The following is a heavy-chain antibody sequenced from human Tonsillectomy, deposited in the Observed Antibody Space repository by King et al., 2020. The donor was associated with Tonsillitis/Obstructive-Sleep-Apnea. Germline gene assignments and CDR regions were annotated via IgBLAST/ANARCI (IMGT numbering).Heavy chain of an antibody. CDR1: GGSISSYY. V-gene: IGHV4-59*01. D-gene: IGHD3-3*01. J-gene: IGHJ6*03. Sequence: VQLQESGPGLVKPSETLSLTCTVSGGSISSYYWSWIRQPPGKGLEWIGYIYYSGSTNYNPSLKSRVTISVDTSKNQFSLKLSSVTAADTAVYYCARDSDFWSGYSYYYHYMDVWGKGTTVTVSS. CDR3: ARDSDFWSGYSYYYHYMDV. CDR2: IYYSGST.